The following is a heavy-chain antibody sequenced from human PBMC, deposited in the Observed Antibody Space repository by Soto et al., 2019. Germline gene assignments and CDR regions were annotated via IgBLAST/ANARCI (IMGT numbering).Heavy chain of an antibody. J-gene: IGHJ4*02. Sequence: ASLKVSCKASGGTFSSYAISWVRQAPGQGLEWMGGIIPIFGTANYAQKFQGRVTITADESTSTAYMELSSLRSEDTAVYYCARGYSYGYGRLNYWGQGTLVTVS. D-gene: IGHD5-18*01. V-gene: IGHV1-69*13. CDR1: GGTFSSYA. CDR3: ARGYSYGYGRLNY. CDR2: IIPIFGTA.